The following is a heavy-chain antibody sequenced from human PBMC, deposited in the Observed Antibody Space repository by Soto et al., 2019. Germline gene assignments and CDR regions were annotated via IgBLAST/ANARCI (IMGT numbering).Heavy chain of an antibody. J-gene: IGHJ4*02. CDR2: ISGSGGAT. D-gene: IGHD2-21*02. V-gene: IGHV3-23*01. CDR3: ARTRTAFYRYYFDS. CDR1: GFTFKDCA. Sequence: PGGSLRLSCSTSGFTFKDCAISWVRQAPGKGLECVSGISGSGGATYYTASVEGRFTISKDFSKNTVSLQMTGLRVDDTAVYYCARTRTAFYRYYFDSWGQGALVTVSS.